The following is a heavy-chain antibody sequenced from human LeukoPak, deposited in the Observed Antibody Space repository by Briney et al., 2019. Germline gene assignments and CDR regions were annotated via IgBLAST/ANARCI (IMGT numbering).Heavy chain of an antibody. V-gene: IGHV4-4*07. J-gene: IGHJ3*02. Sequence: SETLSLTRTVSGGSISSYYWSWIRQPAGKGLEWIGRIYTSGSTNYNPSLKSRVTISVDKSKNQFSLKLSSVTAADTAVYYCARASDTAMASDAFDIWGQGTMVTVSS. CDR2: IYTSGST. CDR3: ARASDTAMASDAFDI. CDR1: GGSISSYY. D-gene: IGHD5-18*01.